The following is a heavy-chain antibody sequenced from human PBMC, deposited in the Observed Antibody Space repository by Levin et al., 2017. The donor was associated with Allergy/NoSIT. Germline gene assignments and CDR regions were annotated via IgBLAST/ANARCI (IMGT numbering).Heavy chain of an antibody. Sequence: PGGSLRLSCAASGFTLGNYGMLWVRQPPGKGLEWVALISYDGSNKYYGDSVKGRFTISRDNSQNTLYLQMNSLRAEDTAVYYCAKVENGYRRGSYPPLWGQGTLVTVSS. CDR3: AKVENGYRRGSYPPL. D-gene: IGHD1-26*01. CDR1: GFTLGNYG. CDR2: ISYDGSNK. J-gene: IGHJ4*02. V-gene: IGHV3-30*18.